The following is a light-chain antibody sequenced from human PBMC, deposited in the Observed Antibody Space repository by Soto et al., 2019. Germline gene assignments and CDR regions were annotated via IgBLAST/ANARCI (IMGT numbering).Light chain of an antibody. V-gene: IGLV2-8*01. CDR3: SSYAGNNIFV. J-gene: IGLJ1*01. CDR1: SSDIGGYNY. Sequence: QSALTQPPSASGSPGQSVTVSCAGTSSDIGGYNYVSWYQQHPGTAPKLLIYEVSKRPSGVPDRFSASKSGNTASLTVSGLQAEYEGDYYCSSYAGNNIFVFGTGTKVTVL. CDR2: EVS.